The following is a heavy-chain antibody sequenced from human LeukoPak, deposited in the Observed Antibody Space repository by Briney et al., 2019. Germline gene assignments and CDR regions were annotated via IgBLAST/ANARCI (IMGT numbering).Heavy chain of an antibody. CDR1: GVTFSSYA. Sequence: PGGSLRLSCAASGVTFSSYAMHWVREAPGKGLEWVAVISYDGSNKYYADSVKGRFTISRDNSKNTLYLQMSSLRAEDTAVYYCARDNKVYWGQGTLVTVSS. CDR2: ISYDGSNK. J-gene: IGHJ4*02. V-gene: IGHV3-30-3*01. D-gene: IGHD2/OR15-2a*01. CDR3: ARDNKVY.